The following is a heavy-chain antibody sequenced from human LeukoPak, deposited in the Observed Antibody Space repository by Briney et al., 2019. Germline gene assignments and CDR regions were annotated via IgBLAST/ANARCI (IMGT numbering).Heavy chain of an antibody. CDR1: GGSFSGYY. V-gene: IGHV4-34*01. D-gene: IGHD3-10*01. CDR2: INHSGST. J-gene: IGHJ3*02. CDR3: ARDHRGAFDI. Sequence: SETLSLTCAVYGGSFSGYYWSWIRQPPGKGLEWIGEINHSGSTNYNPSLKSRVTISVDTSKNQFSLKLSSVTAADTAVYYCARDHRGAFDIWGQGTMVTVSS.